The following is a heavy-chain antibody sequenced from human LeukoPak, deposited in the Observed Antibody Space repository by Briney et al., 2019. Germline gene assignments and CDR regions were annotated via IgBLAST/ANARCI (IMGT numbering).Heavy chain of an antibody. V-gene: IGHV3-30*18. J-gene: IGHJ6*02. D-gene: IGHD2-15*01. Sequence: GRSLRLSCAASGFTFSSYGMHWVRQAPGKGLEWVAVISYAGSNKYYADSVKGRFTISRDNSKNTLYLQMNSLRAEDTAVYYCAKDSRYCSGGSCYTYYYGMDVWGQGTTVTVSS. CDR1: GFTFSSYG. CDR3: AKDSRYCSGGSCYTYYYGMDV. CDR2: ISYAGSNK.